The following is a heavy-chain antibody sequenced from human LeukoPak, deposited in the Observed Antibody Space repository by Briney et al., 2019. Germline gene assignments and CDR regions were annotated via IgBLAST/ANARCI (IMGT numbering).Heavy chain of an antibody. CDR2: ISSSSSYI. Sequence: GGSLRLSCAASGFTFIDYPRNWVRQAPGKGLEWVSSISSSSSYIYYADSVKGRFTISRDNAKNSLYLQMNSLRAEDTAVYYCARRDGYTSDDYWGQGTLVTVSS. J-gene: IGHJ4*02. CDR1: GFTFIDYP. V-gene: IGHV3-21*01. CDR3: ARRDGYTSDDY. D-gene: IGHD5-24*01.